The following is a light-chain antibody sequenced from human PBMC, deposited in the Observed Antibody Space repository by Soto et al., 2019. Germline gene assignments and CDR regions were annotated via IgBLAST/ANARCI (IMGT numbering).Light chain of an antibody. Sequence: QSALTQPASVSGSPGQSITISCTGTSSDVGGYNYVSWYQQHPGKAPKLVIYEVINRPSGVSDRFSGAKSGSTASLTISGLQAEDEADYYCSSYTASSPYVFGTGTKVTVL. CDR3: SSYTASSPYV. J-gene: IGLJ1*01. V-gene: IGLV2-14*01. CDR1: SSDVGGYNY. CDR2: EVI.